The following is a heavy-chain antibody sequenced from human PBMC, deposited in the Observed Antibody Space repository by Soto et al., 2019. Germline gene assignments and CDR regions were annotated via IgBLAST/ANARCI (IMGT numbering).Heavy chain of an antibody. CDR3: VKGYWKGDV. CDR1: GFTFSTYA. D-gene: IGHD1-1*01. CDR2: ISGSGGSI. J-gene: IGHJ6*02. V-gene: IGHV3-23*01. Sequence: EVQLLESGGGLVQPGGSLRLSCAASGFTFSTYAMNWVRQAPGNGLEWVSAISGSGGSIHYADSVKGRFTISRDNSKNTLDLQMNSLRAEDTAVYHCVKGYWKGDVWGQGTTVTVSS.